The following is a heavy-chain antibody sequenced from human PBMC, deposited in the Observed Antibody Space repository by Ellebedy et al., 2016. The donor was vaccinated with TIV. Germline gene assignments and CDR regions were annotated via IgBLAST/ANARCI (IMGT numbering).Heavy chain of an antibody. D-gene: IGHD3-22*01. J-gene: IGHJ6*02. Sequence: SETLSLTXSVSGDSITNYYWTWIRQPPGKGLEWIGFVHYRGSSNYNPSLKSRATISLDTSKKQFSLTVSSVTAEDTAAYYCAGDRMYYYDSSGSYSYYAMDVWGQGTTVTVSS. CDR3: AGDRMYYYDSSGSYSYYAMDV. V-gene: IGHV4-59*01. CDR1: GDSITNYY. CDR2: VHYRGSS.